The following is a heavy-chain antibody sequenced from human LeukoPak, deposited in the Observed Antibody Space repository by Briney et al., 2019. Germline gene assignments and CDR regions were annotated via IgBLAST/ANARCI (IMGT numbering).Heavy chain of an antibody. CDR1: GYTFSAYG. Sequence: ASVKVSCKASGYTFSAYGFSWVRHAPAQGLEWMGCLSTYNGNRNYAQKFQGRVTMTTYTSTSTAYMELRSLRSDDTAMYFRVTIDNSGYYPRTLDYCGQGSLVTVSS. J-gene: IGHJ4*02. V-gene: IGHV1-18*01. CDR3: VTIDNSGYYPRTLDY. D-gene: IGHD3-22*01. CDR2: LSTYNGNR.